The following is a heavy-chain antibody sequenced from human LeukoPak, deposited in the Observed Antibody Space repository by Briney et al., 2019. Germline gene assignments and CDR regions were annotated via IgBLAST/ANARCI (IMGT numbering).Heavy chain of an antibody. V-gene: IGHV3-23*01. J-gene: IGHJ5*02. CDR2: ISGSGSTI. CDR3: ARDPSFWSGYPHDSNWFDP. CDR1: GFTFSSYA. D-gene: IGHD3-3*01. Sequence: PGGSLRLSCAASGFTFSSYAMSWVRQAPGKGLEWVSAISGSGSTIYYADSVKGRFTISRDNAKNSLYLQMNSLRAEDTAVYYCARDPSFWSGYPHDSNWFDPWGQGTLVTVSS.